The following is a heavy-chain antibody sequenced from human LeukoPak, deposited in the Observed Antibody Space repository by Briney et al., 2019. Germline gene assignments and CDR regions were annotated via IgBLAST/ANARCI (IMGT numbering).Heavy chain of an antibody. Sequence: PGGSLRLSCTASGFTFSSYAMTWVRQPPGKGLEWVSAISDSGDSAFSADPVKGRFTISRDNSKNTLYLQMNSLRAEDAAVYYCAKRCVRGWSTDAFDFWGQGTMVTVSS. CDR3: AKRCVRGWSTDAFDF. CDR2: ISDSGDSA. V-gene: IGHV3-23*01. J-gene: IGHJ3*01. CDR1: GFTFSSYA. D-gene: IGHD6-19*01.